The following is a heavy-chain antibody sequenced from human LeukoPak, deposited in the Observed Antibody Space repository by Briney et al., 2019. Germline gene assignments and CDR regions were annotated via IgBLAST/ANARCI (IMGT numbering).Heavy chain of an antibody. D-gene: IGHD6-13*01. CDR1: GFSFSSHG. CDR3: AKDHGYSSSWYAVDY. V-gene: IGHV3-30*18. J-gene: IGHJ4*02. CDR2: ISDDGSNK. Sequence: GGSLRLSCAASGFSFSSHGMHWVRQAPGKGLEWVAVISDDGSNKYYADSVKGRFTISRDTSKNTLYLHMNSLRAEDTAVYYCAKDHGYSSSWYAVDYWGQGTLVTVSS.